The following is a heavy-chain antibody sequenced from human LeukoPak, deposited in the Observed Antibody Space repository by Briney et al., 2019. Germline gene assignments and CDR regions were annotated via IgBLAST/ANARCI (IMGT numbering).Heavy chain of an antibody. CDR1: GFTFDVYS. CDR2: IIWNGSST. V-gene: IGHV3-43*01. J-gene: IGHJ1*01. Sequence: GGSLRLSCAASGFTFDVYSMHWVRHAPGKGLEWLSSIIWNGSSTYFADSMKGRFTISRDNKKNSLYLQMNRLRIDDTAFYFGARDWRRAAAGTIEVWGQSTLVTVT. D-gene: IGHD6-13*01. CDR3: ARDWRRAAAGTIEV.